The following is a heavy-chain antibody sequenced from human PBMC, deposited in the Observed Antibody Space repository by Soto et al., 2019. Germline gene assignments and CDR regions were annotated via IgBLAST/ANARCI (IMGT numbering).Heavy chain of an antibody. V-gene: IGHV4-34*01. CDR3: ARGRRYDFWSGYYGSRLNWFDP. D-gene: IGHD3-3*01. J-gene: IGHJ5*02. CDR1: GGSFSGYY. Sequence: SETLSLTCAVYGGSFSGYYWSWIRQPPGKGLEWIGEINHSGSTNYNPSLKSRVTISVDTSKNQFSLKLSSVPAADTAVYYCARGRRYDFWSGYYGSRLNWFDPWGQGTLVTVSS. CDR2: INHSGST.